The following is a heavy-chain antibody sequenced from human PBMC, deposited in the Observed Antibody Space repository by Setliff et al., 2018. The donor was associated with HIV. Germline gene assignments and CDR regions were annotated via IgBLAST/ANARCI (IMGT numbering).Heavy chain of an antibody. D-gene: IGHD4-4*01. CDR1: GFTFSRYD. Sequence: GGSLRLSCAASGFTFSRYDMTWVRQAPGKGLEWVAYISYSGSAIHYADSVKGRFTISRDNAKNTLYLQMNSLRAEDTAVYYCVRGITTCWDVWGQGTTVTVSS. J-gene: IGHJ6*02. CDR3: VRGITTCWDV. V-gene: IGHV3-48*03. CDR2: ISYSGSAI.